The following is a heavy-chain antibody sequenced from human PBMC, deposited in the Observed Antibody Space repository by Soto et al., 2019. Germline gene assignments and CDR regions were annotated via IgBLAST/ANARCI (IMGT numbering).Heavy chain of an antibody. Sequence: SETLSLTCAVYGGSFSGYYWSWIRQPPGKGLEWIGEINHSGSTNYNPSLKSRVTISVDTSKNQFSLKLSSVTAADTAVYYCARVSAGENTVTTRVDAFDIWGQGTMVTVSS. CDR1: GGSFSGYY. J-gene: IGHJ3*02. D-gene: IGHD4-17*01. CDR3: ARVSAGENTVTTRVDAFDI. V-gene: IGHV4-34*01. CDR2: INHSGST.